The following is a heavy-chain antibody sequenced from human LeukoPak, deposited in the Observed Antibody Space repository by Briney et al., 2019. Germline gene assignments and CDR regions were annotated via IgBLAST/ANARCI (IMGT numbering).Heavy chain of an antibody. V-gene: IGHV3-23*01. CDR1: GFTFSSYA. J-gene: IGHJ4*02. CDR2: ISGGGRST. CDR3: ANQPSIAASSDTDF. D-gene: IGHD6-6*01. Sequence: PGGSLRLSCAASGFTFSSYAMSWVRQAPGKGLEWVSAISGGGRSTYYADSVKGRFTISRDNSNNTLYLQMTNLRVDDTAVYFCANQPSIAASSDTDFWGQGTLVSVSS.